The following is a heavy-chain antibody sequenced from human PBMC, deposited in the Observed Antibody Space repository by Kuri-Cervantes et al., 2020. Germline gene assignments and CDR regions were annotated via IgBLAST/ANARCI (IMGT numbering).Heavy chain of an antibody. CDR2: ISSSSSYI. J-gene: IGHJ6*03. CDR1: GFTFVSFT. D-gene: IGHD2-15*01. Sequence: GESLKISCEASGFTFVSFTMNWVRQAPGKGLEWVSSISSSSSYIYYADSVKGRFTISRDNAKNSLYLQMNSLRAEDTALYYCARVGYCSGGSCYSWVDYYYYMDVWGKGTTVTVSS. CDR3: ARVGYCSGGSCYSWVDYYYYMDV. V-gene: IGHV3-21*04.